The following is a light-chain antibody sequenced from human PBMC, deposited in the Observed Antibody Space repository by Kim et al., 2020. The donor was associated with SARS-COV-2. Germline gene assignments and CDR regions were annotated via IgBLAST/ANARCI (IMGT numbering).Light chain of an antibody. Sequence: LASGERYTLSCSASQSVSNSYLAWYQQKPGQAPRLLIYDASSRATGIPDRFSGSGSGTDFSLTISRLEPEDFAVYSCQQYGTSPLTFGQGTKLEIK. J-gene: IGKJ2*01. CDR3: QQYGTSPLT. V-gene: IGKV3-20*01. CDR2: DAS. CDR1: QSVSNSY.